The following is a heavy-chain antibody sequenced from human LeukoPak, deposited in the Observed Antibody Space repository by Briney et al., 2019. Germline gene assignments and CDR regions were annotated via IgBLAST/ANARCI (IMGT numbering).Heavy chain of an antibody. CDR3: ARGPKWELLYYFDY. V-gene: IGHV1-8*01. CDR1: GYTFTSYD. CDR2: MNPNSGNT. D-gene: IGHD1-26*01. Sequence: ASVKVSCKASGYTFTSYDINWVRQATGQGLEWMGWMNPNSGNTGYARKFQGRVTMTRNTSISTAYMELSSLRSEDTAVYYCARGPKWELLYYFDYWGQGTLVTVSS. J-gene: IGHJ4*02.